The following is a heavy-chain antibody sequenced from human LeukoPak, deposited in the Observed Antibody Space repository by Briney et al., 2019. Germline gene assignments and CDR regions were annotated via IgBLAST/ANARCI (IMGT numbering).Heavy chain of an antibody. V-gene: IGHV3-23*01. CDR1: GFTFDDYV. D-gene: IGHD6-13*01. J-gene: IGHJ4*02. CDR3: AKEFSSWSTFDY. CDR2: ISGSGGST. Sequence: GGSLRLSCAASGFTFDDYVMHWVRQAPGKGLEWVSGISGSGGSTYYADSVKGRFTISRDNSKNTLYLQMNSLRAEDTAVYYCAKEFSSWSTFDYWGQGTLVTVSS.